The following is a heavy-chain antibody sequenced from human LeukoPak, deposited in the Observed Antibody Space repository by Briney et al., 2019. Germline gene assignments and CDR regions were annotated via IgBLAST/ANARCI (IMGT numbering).Heavy chain of an antibody. J-gene: IGHJ4*02. V-gene: IGHV4-39*01. CDR2: IYYSGST. CDR1: GGSISSSSYY. CDR3: ARRGGYSGYGPFDY. D-gene: IGHD5-12*01. Sequence: PSETLSLTCTVSGGSISSSSYYGGWIRQPPGKGLEWIGSIYYSGSTYYNPSLKSRVTISVDTSKNQFSLKLSSVTAADPAVYYCARRGGYSGYGPFDYWGQGTLVTVSS.